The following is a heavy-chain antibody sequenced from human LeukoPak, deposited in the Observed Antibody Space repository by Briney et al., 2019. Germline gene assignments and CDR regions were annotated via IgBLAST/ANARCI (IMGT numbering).Heavy chain of an antibody. CDR3: AKGIGQWELLVDY. CDR2: ISSSGSTI. D-gene: IGHD1-26*01. Sequence: GGSLRLSCAASGFTFSDYYMSWIRQAPGKGLEWVSYISSSGSTIYYADSVKGRFTISRDNPKNTLYLQMNSLRAEDTAVYYCAKGIGQWELLVDYWGQGTLVTVSS. J-gene: IGHJ4*02. V-gene: IGHV3-11*01. CDR1: GFTFSDYY.